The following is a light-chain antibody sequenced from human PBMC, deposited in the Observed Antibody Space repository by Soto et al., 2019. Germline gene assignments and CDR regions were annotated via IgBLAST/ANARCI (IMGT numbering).Light chain of an antibody. CDR1: SGHSSYA. CDR2: VNSDGSH. J-gene: IGLJ2*01. Sequence: QSVLTQSPSASASLGASVKLTCTLSSGHSSYAIAWHQQQPEKGPRYLMKVNSDGSHNKGDGIPDRFSGFSSGAERYLTISSLQSEDEADYSCQTWGSDFSVVFGGGTKLTVL. CDR3: QTWGSDFSVV. V-gene: IGLV4-69*01.